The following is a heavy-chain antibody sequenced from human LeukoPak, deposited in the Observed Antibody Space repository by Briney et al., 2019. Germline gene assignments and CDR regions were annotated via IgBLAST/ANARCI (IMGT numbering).Heavy chain of an antibody. J-gene: IGHJ4*02. Sequence: APVKVSCKASGYTFTSYAMHWVRQAPGQRLERMGWINAGNGNTKYSQKFQGRVTITRDTSASTAYMELSSLRSEDTAVYYCARSWRIVVVPAAIPLDYWGQGTLVTVSS. V-gene: IGHV1-3*01. CDR2: INAGNGNT. CDR3: ARSWRIVVVPAAIPLDY. D-gene: IGHD2-2*02. CDR1: GYTFTSYA.